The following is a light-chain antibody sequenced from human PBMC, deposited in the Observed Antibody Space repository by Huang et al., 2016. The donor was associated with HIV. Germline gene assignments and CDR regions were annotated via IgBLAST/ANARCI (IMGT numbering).Light chain of an antibody. CDR3: QQRGNWQLT. J-gene: IGKJ4*01. CDR2: DAS. CDR1: QGLANY. V-gene: IGKV3-11*01. Sequence: EIVLTQSPATLSLSPGERATLSCRASQGLANYLAWYQQNPGQAPRLLIYDASNRATGIPARFSGSGSGTDFTLTISSLEPEDFAVYYCQQRGNWQLTFGGGTKVEIK.